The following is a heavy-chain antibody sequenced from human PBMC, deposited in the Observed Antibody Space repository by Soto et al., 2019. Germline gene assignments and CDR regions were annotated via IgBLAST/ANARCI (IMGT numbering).Heavy chain of an antibody. CDR3: ARPSSHTATTGTFNY. CDR1: GGSFNSHS. Sequence: QVQLVQSGAEVKKPGSSGIVSCKASGGSFNSHSINWVRQAPGQGLQWVGRFIPILGLANYAQSFQGRVTITADKSTSTAYMELSSLGSDDTAVYYCARPSSHTATTGTFNYWGQGTPVTVSS. CDR2: FIPILGLA. D-gene: IGHD1-1*01. J-gene: IGHJ4*02. V-gene: IGHV1-69*02.